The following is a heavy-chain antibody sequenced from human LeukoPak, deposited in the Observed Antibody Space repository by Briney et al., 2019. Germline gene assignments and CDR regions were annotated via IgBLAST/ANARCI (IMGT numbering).Heavy chain of an antibody. D-gene: IGHD6-13*01. V-gene: IGHV1-69*05. CDR3: ARGAPAGAAAATTAEYYFDY. CDR1: GGTFSSFA. Sequence: SVKVSCKASGGTFSSFAISWVRQAPGQGLEWMGGIIPIFGTANYAQKFQGRVTITTDESTSTAYMELSSLRSEDTAVYYCARGAPAGAAAATTAEYYFDYWGQGTLVTVSS. J-gene: IGHJ4*02. CDR2: IIPIFGTA.